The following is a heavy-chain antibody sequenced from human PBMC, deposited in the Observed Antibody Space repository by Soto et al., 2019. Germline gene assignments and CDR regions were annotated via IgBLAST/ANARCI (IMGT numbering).Heavy chain of an antibody. D-gene: IGHD5-18*01. V-gene: IGHV1-46*01. CDR2: INPSDAYT. CDR1: GYTFISYY. Sequence: ASVKVSCKASGYTFISYYIHWVRQAPGQGLEWMGLINPSDAYTDYAQKFQGRVTLTRDTSTSIVYMELSSLRSEDTAIYYCARDHVDTPMTNFDYWGQGTLVTVSS. J-gene: IGHJ4*02. CDR3: ARDHVDTPMTNFDY.